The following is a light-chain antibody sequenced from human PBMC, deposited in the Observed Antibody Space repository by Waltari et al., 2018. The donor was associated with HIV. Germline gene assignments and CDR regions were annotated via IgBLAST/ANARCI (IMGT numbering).Light chain of an antibody. V-gene: IGKV3-11*01. Sequence: EIVLTQSPATLSLSPGERATLSCRARQSVGSSLVWYQQKPGQAPRLLIYDASTRATGIPARFSGSGSGTDFTLTISRLEPEDFAIYYCLQRTNWPVTFGAGTKVEIK. CDR2: DAS. CDR3: LQRTNWPVT. J-gene: IGKJ4*01. CDR1: QSVGSS.